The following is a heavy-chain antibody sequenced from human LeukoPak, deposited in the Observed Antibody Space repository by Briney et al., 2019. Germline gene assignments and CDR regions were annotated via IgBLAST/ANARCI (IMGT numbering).Heavy chain of an antibody. D-gene: IGHD1-20*01. CDR1: GFTFDDYA. J-gene: IGHJ4*02. CDR3: AKDTLRSITGIDY. V-gene: IGHV3-9*03. Sequence: PGGSLRLSCAASGFTFDDYAMHWVRQAPGKGLEWVSGISWNSGSIGYADSVKGRFTISRDNAKNSLYLQMNSLRAEDMALYYCAKDTLRSITGIDYWGQGTLVTASS. CDR2: ISWNSGSI.